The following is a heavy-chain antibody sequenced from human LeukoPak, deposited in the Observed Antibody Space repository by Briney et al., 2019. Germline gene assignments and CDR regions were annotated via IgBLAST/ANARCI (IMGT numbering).Heavy chain of an antibody. D-gene: IGHD2-15*01. J-gene: IGHJ6*02. CDR3: ARVPLGYCSGGSCYGVDYYYYGMDV. Sequence: ASVKVSCKASGGTFSSYAISWVRQAPGQGLEWMGGIIPTFGTANYAQKFQGRVTITADESTSTAYMELSSLRSEDTAVYYCARVPLGYCSGGSCYGVDYYYYGMDVWGQGTTVTVSS. V-gene: IGHV1-69*13. CDR2: IIPTFGTA. CDR1: GGTFSSYA.